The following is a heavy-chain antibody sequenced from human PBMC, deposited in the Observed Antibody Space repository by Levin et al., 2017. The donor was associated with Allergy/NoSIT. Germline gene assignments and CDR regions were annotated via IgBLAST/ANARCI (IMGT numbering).Heavy chain of an antibody. D-gene: IGHD1-26*01. CDR1: GFTFSSYE. J-gene: IGHJ4*02. CDR3: AGDAASAEVGY. V-gene: IGHV3-48*03. CDR2: ISSPGSTK. Sequence: GGSLRLSCAASGFTFSSYEMNWVRQAPGKGLKWVSYISSPGSTKYYADSVKGRFTISRDNAKNSLYLQMNSLRVADTAVYYWAGDAASAEVGYWGQGTLVTVSS.